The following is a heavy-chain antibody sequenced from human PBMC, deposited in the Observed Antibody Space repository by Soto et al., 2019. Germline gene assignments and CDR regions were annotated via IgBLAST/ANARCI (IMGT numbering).Heavy chain of an antibody. V-gene: IGHV4-4*07. D-gene: IGHD1-26*01. CDR3: AREGASGFGMDV. CDR2: IYTSGTT. CDR1: GGSIRSNY. J-gene: IGHJ6*02. Sequence: PSETLSLTCNVSGGSIRSNYWSWIRQPAGKALEWIGRIYTSGTTNYNPSLKSRATMLIDTSKNQFSLILSSVTAADTGVYYCAREGASGFGMDVRGQGTTVTVSS.